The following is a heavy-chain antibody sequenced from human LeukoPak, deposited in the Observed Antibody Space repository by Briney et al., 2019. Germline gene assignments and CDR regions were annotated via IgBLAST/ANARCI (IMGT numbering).Heavy chain of an antibody. J-gene: IGHJ6*03. Sequence: SETLSLTCTVSGGSISSYYWSWIRQPAGKGLEWIGRIYTSGSTNYNPSLKSRVTMSVDTSKNQFSLKLSSVTAADTAVYYCARDSQRLAGGYYYYYYMDVWGKGTTVTVSS. CDR2: IYTSGST. CDR1: GGSISSYY. V-gene: IGHV4-4*07. D-gene: IGHD6-25*01. CDR3: ARDSQRLAGGYYYYYYMDV.